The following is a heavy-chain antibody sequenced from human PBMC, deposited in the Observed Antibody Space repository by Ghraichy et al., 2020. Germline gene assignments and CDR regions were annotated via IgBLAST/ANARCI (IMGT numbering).Heavy chain of an antibody. CDR3: ASSTYYDFWSGFGSSDY. D-gene: IGHD3-3*01. Sequence: SETLSLTCTVSGGSISSSSYYWGWIRQPPGKGLEWIGSIYYSGSTYYNPSLKSRVTISVDTSKNQFSLKLSSVTAADTAVYYCASSTYYDFWSGFGSSDYWGQGTLVTVSS. CDR2: IYYSGST. J-gene: IGHJ4*02. CDR1: GGSISSSSYY. V-gene: IGHV4-39*01.